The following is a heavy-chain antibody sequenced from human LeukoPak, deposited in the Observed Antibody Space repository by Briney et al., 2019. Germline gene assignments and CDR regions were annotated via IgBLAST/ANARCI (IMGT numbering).Heavy chain of an antibody. J-gene: IGHJ6*02. CDR3: ARHTTVADPDYYYYGMDV. Sequence: SETLSLTCTVSGGSISSYYWSWIRQPPGKGLEWIGYIYYSGSTNYNPSLKSRVTISVDTSKNQFSPKLSSVTAADTAVYYCARHTTVADPDYYYYGMDVWGQGTTVTVSS. D-gene: IGHD4-23*01. CDR2: IYYSGST. CDR1: GGSISSYY. V-gene: IGHV4-59*08.